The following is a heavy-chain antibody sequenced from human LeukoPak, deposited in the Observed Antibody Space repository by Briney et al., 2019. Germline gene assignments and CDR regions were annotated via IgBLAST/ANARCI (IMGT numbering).Heavy chain of an antibody. CDR2: INHSGST. CDR1: GGSISSSSYY. D-gene: IGHD4-23*01. Sequence: SETLSLTCTVSGGSISSSSYYWGWIRQPPGKGLEWIGEINHSGSTNYNPSLKSRVTISVDTSKNQFSLKLSSVTAADTAVYYCARVVRGGMDVWGQGTTVTVSS. J-gene: IGHJ6*02. CDR3: ARVVRGGMDV. V-gene: IGHV4-39*07.